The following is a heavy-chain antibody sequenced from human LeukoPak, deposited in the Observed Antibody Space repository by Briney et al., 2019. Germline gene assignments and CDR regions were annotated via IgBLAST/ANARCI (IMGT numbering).Heavy chain of an antibody. Sequence: SETLSLTCTVSGGSISSYYWSWIRQPPGKGLEWIGYIYNSGSTNYNPSLKSRVTISVDTSKNQFSLKLSSVTAADMAVYYCASGSSWFPYFDYWGQGTLVTVSS. D-gene: IGHD6-13*01. J-gene: IGHJ4*02. CDR1: GGSISSYY. CDR3: ASGSSWFPYFDY. V-gene: IGHV4-59*01. CDR2: IYNSGST.